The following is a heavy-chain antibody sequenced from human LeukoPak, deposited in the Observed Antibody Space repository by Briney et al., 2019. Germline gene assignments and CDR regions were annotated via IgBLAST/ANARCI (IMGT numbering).Heavy chain of an antibody. CDR2: IHYSGST. D-gene: IGHD2-8*01. CDR3: ARGPMVRLPVYAIDNWFDP. CDR1: GGSISSYY. V-gene: IGHV4-59*01. J-gene: IGHJ5*02. Sequence: SETLSLTCTVSGGSISSYYWSWIRQPPGKGLEWIGYIHYSGSTNYNPSLKSRVTISVDTSKNQFSLKLSSVTAADTAVYYCARGPMVRLPVYAIDNWFDPWGQGTLVTVSS.